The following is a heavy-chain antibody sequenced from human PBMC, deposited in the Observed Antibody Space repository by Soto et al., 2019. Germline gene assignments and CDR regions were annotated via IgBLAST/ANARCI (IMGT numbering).Heavy chain of an antibody. CDR2: IYYSGST. J-gene: IGHJ4*02. Sequence: QVQLQESGPGLVKPSQTLSLTCTVSGGSISSGGYYWSWIRQHPGKGLEWIGYIYYSGSTYYNPSLTSRVSTSVDASKIQFSLKLSSVTAADPAVSYCARGVTLVRGVIHTPYFDYWGQGALVTVSS. CDR3: ARGVTLVRGVIHTPYFDY. CDR1: GGSISSGGYY. D-gene: IGHD3-10*01. V-gene: IGHV4-31*03.